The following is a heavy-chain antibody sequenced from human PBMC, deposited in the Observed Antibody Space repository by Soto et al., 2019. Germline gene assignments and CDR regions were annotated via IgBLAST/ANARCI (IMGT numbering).Heavy chain of an antibody. Sequence: GGSLRLSCAASGFTFSSYAMSWVRQAPGKGLEWVSAISGSGGSTYYADSVKGRFTISRDNSKNTLYLQMNSLRAKDTAVYYCAKDHPSSSWYIREPTIDYWGQGTLVTVSS. V-gene: IGHV3-23*01. J-gene: IGHJ4*02. D-gene: IGHD6-13*01. CDR1: GFTFSSYA. CDR2: ISGSGGST. CDR3: AKDHPSSSWYIREPTIDY.